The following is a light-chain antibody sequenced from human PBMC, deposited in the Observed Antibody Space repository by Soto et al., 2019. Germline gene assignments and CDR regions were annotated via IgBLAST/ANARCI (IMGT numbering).Light chain of an antibody. J-gene: IGLJ2*01. CDR2: DVN. V-gene: IGLV2-11*01. Sequence: QSALTQPRSVSGSPGQSVTISCSGTSSDVGGYNYVSWYQQHPGKAPKLMIYDVNKRPSGVPDRFSGSKSGNTASLTISGLQTDDEADYYCCSFAGTYIFVIFGGGTKLTGL. CDR1: SSDVGGYNY. CDR3: CSFAGTYIFVI.